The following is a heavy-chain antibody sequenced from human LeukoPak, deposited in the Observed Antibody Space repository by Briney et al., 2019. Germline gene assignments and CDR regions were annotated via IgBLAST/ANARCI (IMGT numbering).Heavy chain of an antibody. CDR1: GFTFSSYW. CDR2: IKQDGSGK. J-gene: IGHJ5*02. V-gene: IGHV3-7*01. CDR3: ASLGITGTHDNWFDP. D-gene: IGHD1-20*01. Sequence: GGSLRLSCAASGFTFSSYWMSWVRQAPGKGLEWVANIKQDGSGKYYVDSVKSRFTISRDNAKNSLYLQMNSLRAEDTAVYYCASLGITGTHDNWFDPWGQGTLVTVSS.